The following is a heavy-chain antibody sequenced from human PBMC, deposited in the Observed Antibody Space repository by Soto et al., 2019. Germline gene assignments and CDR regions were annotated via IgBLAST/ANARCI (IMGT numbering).Heavy chain of an antibody. D-gene: IGHD6-13*01. CDR3: AKDGDSSSWYLDYYYYGMDV. Sequence: PVGSLRLSCAASGFTLSSYGMHWVRQAPGKGLEWVAVISYDGSNKYYADSVKGRFTISRDNSKNTLYLQMNSLRAEDTAVYYCAKDGDSSSWYLDYYYYGMDVWGQGTTVTVSS. V-gene: IGHV3-30*18. CDR2: ISYDGSNK. J-gene: IGHJ6*02. CDR1: GFTLSSYG.